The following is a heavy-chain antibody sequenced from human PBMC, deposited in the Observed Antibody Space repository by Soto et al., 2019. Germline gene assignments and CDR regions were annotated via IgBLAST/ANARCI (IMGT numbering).Heavy chain of an antibody. CDR3: AALTYYDFWSGYYQIGLYYFDY. CDR1: GGSISSSSYY. V-gene: IGHV4-39*01. J-gene: IGHJ4*02. D-gene: IGHD3-3*01. CDR2: IYYSGST. Sequence: QLQLQESGPGLVKPSETLSLTYTVSGGSISSSSYYWGWIRQPPGKGLEWIGSIYYSGSTYYNPSLKSRVTISVDTSKNQFSLKLSSVTAADTAVYYCAALTYYDFWSGYYQIGLYYFDYWGQGTLVTVSS.